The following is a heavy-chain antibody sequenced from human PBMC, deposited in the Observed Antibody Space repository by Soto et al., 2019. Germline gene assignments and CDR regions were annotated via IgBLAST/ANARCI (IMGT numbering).Heavy chain of an antibody. D-gene: IGHD3-3*01. V-gene: IGHV4-59*01. CDR3: ASYVLRSLHGGFDY. CDR2: IYYSGDT. J-gene: IGHJ4*02. CDR1: GGSISSYY. Sequence: PSETLSLTCTVSGGSISSYYWSWIRQPPGKGLEWIGYIYYSGDTNYNPSLKSRVAISVDTSKNQFSLKLSSVTAADTAVYYCASYVLRSLHGGFDYWGQGTLVTVSS.